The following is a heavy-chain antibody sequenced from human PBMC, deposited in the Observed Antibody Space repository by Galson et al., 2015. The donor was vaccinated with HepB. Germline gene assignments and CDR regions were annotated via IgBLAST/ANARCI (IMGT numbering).Heavy chain of an antibody. CDR2: ISSSGTII. J-gene: IGHJ5*02. V-gene: IGHV3-48*01. CDR3: ASGHFEVSP. CDR1: GFKFNIYS. Sequence: SLRLSCAASGFKFNIYSMMWVRQAPGKGLEWVSYISSSGTIIKEADSVKGRFIISRDNLHNSLYLKMDNLRAEDTAVYYCASGHFEVSPRGQGTLVTVS.